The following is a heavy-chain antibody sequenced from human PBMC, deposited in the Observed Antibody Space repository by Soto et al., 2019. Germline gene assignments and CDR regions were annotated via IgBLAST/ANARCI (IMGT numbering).Heavy chain of an antibody. J-gene: IGHJ4*02. CDR1: GGSFSGYY. CDR3: ARLPHPARPFDY. V-gene: IGHV4-34*01. CDR2: INHSGST. Sequence: LSETLSLTCAVYGGSFSGYYWSWIRQPPGKGLEWIGEINHSGSTNYNPSLKSRVTISVDTSKNQFSLKLSSVTAADTAVYYCARLPHPARPFDYWGQGTLVTVSS.